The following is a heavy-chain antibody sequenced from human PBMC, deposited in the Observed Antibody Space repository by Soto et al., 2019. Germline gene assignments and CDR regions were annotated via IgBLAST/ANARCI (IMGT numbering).Heavy chain of an antibody. D-gene: IGHD2-21*01. V-gene: IGHV3-53*01. J-gene: IGHJ6*02. CDR3: ATELIAKYGMDV. Sequence: EVQLVESGGGLVQPGGSLRLSCAASGFTVSGNYVTWVRQAPGKVLEWVSVIYTDDNIYYADSVTGRFTISRDNSKNTFYLQMNRLRVEDTAVYYGATELIAKYGMDVWGQGTTVTVSS. CDR1: GFTVSGNY. CDR2: IYTDDNI.